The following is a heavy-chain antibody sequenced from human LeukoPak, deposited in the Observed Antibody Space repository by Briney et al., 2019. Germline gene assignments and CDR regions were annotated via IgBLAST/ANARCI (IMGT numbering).Heavy chain of an antibody. Sequence: SETLSLTCAVSGGSISSGGYSWSWIRQPPGKGLEWIGYIYHSGSTNYNPSLKSRVTISVDTSKNQFSLKLSSVTAADTAVYYCARSLEMANMDVWGQGTTVTVSS. CDR1: GGSISSGGYS. CDR3: ARSLEMANMDV. CDR2: IYHSGST. V-gene: IGHV4-30-2*02. J-gene: IGHJ6*02. D-gene: IGHD5-24*01.